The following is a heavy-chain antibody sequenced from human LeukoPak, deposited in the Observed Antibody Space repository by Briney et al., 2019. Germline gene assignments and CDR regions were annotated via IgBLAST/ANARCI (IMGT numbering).Heavy chain of an antibody. Sequence: ASVKVSCKASGYTFTGYYMHWVRQAPGQGLEWMGWINPNSGDTNYAQKFQGRVTMTRDTSISTVYMELNGLIFDDTAVYFCARASYAWGQGSLVTVSS. CDR3: ARASYA. D-gene: IGHD3-16*02. CDR2: INPNSGDT. J-gene: IGHJ5*02. V-gene: IGHV1-2*02. CDR1: GYTFTGYY.